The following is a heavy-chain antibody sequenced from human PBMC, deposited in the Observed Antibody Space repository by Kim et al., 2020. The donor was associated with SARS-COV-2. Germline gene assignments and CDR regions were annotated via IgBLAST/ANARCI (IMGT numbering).Heavy chain of an antibody. CDR3: ARLRSGVGWFDP. J-gene: IGHJ5*02. Sequence: YYTPPLKGRVTSSVDTSNNPFSLRLSSVTAADTAVYYCARLRSGVGWFDPWGQGTLVTVSS. V-gene: IGHV4-39*02. D-gene: IGHD5-12*01.